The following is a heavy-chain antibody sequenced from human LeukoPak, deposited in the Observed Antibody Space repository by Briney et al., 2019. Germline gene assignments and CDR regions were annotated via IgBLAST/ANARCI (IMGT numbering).Heavy chain of an antibody. CDR1: GFTFSSHA. Sequence: GGSLRLSCAGSGFTFSSHAMSWVRQAPGKGLEWVSAMSGSGGSTYYADSVKGRFTISRDNAKNSLYLQMNSLRDEDTALYHCARIVGATRGPFDYWGQGTLVTVSS. CDR3: ARIVGATRGPFDY. J-gene: IGHJ4*02. D-gene: IGHD1-26*01. V-gene: IGHV3-23*01. CDR2: MSGSGGST.